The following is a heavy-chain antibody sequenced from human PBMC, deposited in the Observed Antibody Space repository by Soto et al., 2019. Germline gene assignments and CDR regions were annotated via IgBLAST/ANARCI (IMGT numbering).Heavy chain of an antibody. CDR2: ISAYNGNT. D-gene: IGHD3-3*01. CDR1: GYTFTSYG. V-gene: IGHV1-18*01. CDR3: ARDTYYDFWSGYRKDAFDI. Sequence: ASVKVSCKASGYTFTSYGISWVRQAPGQGLEWMGWISAYNGNTNYAQKLQGRVTTTTDTSTSTAYMELRSPRSDDTAVYYCARDTYYDFWSGYRKDAFDIWGQGTMVTVSS. J-gene: IGHJ3*02.